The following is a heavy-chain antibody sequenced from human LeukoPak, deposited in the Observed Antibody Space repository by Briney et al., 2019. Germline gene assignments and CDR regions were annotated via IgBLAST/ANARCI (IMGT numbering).Heavy chain of an antibody. D-gene: IGHD3-10*01. CDR3: ARVGRGWFGELPIDY. V-gene: IGHV1-46*01. CDR1: GYTFTSYY. J-gene: IGHJ4*02. CDR2: INPSGGST. Sequence: ASVKVSCKASGYTFTSYYMHWVRQAPGQGLEWMGIINPSGGSTSYAQKFQGRVTMTRDMSTSTVYMELSSLRSEDTAVYYCARVGRGWFGELPIDYWGQGTLVTVSS.